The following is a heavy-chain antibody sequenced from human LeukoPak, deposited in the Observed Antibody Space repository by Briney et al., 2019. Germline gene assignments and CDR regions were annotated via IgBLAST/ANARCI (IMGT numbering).Heavy chain of an antibody. CDR1: GGSISSGGYY. D-gene: IGHD5-18*01. CDR3: ARGSWIQLWWGFDY. Sequence: PSQTLSLTCTVSGGSISSGGYYWSWIRQHPGKGLEWIGYIYYSGCTYYNPSLKSRVTISVDMSKNQFSLKLSSVTAADTAVYYCARGSWIQLWWGFDYWGQGTLVTVSS. V-gene: IGHV4-31*03. CDR2: IYYSGCT. J-gene: IGHJ4*02.